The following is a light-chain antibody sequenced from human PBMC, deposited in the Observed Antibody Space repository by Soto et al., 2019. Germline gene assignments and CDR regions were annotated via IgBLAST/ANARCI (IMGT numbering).Light chain of an antibody. CDR2: DAS. Sequence: DIQMTQSPSSLSASVGDRVTMTCQASQNINNYLNWYQQKPGRAPKLLIYDASNLEAGVPSRFRGSGSGTDFTFTISRLQPEDIATYYCQQYENRPTFGQGTRLEIK. CDR3: QQYENRPT. J-gene: IGKJ5*01. CDR1: QNINNY. V-gene: IGKV1-33*01.